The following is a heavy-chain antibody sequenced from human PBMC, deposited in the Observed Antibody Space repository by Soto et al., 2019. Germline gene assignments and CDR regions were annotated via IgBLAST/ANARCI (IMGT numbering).Heavy chain of an antibody. CDR2: ISSSGSTI. V-gene: IGHV3-11*01. CDR3: ASGVPLLWFGELLGDAFDI. Sequence: QVQLVESGGGLVKPGGSLRLSCAASGFTFSDYYMSWIRQAPGNGLEWVSYISSSGSTIYYADSVKGRFTISRDNAKNSLYLQMNSLRAEDTAVYYCASGVPLLWFGELLGDAFDIWGQGTMVTVSS. D-gene: IGHD3-10*01. J-gene: IGHJ3*02. CDR1: GFTFSDYY.